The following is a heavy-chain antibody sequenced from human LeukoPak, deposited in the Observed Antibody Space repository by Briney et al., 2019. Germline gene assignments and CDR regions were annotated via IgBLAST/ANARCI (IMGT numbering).Heavy chain of an antibody. V-gene: IGHV3-33*01. CDR2: IWYDGSNK. D-gene: IGHD6-13*01. Sequence: GGSLRLSCAASGFTFRSYGMQWVRQAPGKGLEWVAIIWYDGSNKYYADSVKGRFTISRDNSENTLYLQMNSLRVGDTAVYYCARAKMPGIQAAGRVNYFDSWGQGTLVTVSS. J-gene: IGHJ4*02. CDR1: GFTFRSYG. CDR3: ARAKMPGIQAAGRVNYFDS.